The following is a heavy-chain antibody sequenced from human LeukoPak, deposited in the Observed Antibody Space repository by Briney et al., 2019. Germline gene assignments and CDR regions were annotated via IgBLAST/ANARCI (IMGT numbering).Heavy chain of an antibody. CDR1: GFTFDDYA. J-gene: IGHJ4*02. V-gene: IGHV3-33*08. CDR3: ARERPPVDY. CDR2: IWYDGSNK. Sequence: PGRSLRLSCAASGFTFDDYAMHWVRQAPGKGLEWVAVIWYDGSNKYYADSVKGRFTISRDNSKNTLYLQMNSLRAEDTAVYYCARERPPVDYWGQGTLVTVSS.